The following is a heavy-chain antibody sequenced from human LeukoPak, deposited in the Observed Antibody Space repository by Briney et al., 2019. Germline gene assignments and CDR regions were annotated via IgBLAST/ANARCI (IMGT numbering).Heavy chain of an antibody. V-gene: IGHV3-48*02. D-gene: IGHD2-2*01. CDR3: TRGRYQFLGPNDH. CDR2: ITMDSVR. CDR1: GFSLSDYG. Sequence: AGGSLRLSCSASGFSLSDYGMSWVRQAPGKGLEWISYITMDSVRFYADSVKGRFTISRDNDKNSVYLQMNSLRDDDTAVYYCTRGRYQFLGPNDHWGQGSLVTVSS. J-gene: IGHJ4*02.